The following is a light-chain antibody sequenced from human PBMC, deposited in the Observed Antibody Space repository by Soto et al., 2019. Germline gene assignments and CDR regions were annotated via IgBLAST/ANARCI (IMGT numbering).Light chain of an antibody. CDR3: QQYGSSPRT. J-gene: IGKJ1*01. CDR1: QSVSNSH. Sequence: EIVLTQSPDTLSLSPGERATLSCRASQSVSNSHLAWYQQKPGQAPRLLIHGASSRATGIPDRFSGSGSGTDFTLIISRLEPADFVVYYCQQYGSSPRTFGQGTKVQIK. CDR2: GAS. V-gene: IGKV3-20*01.